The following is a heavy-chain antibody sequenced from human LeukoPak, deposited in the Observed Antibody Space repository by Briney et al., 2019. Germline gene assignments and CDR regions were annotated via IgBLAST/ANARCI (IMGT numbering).Heavy chain of an antibody. Sequence: PGGSLRLSCAASGFTFSSYGMHWVRQAPGKGLEWVAVISYDGSNKYYADSVKGRFTISRDNSKNTLYLQMNSLRAEDTAVYYCAKGISSKSYWGQGTLVTVSS. V-gene: IGHV3-30*18. CDR2: ISYDGSNK. CDR1: GFTFSSYG. D-gene: IGHD2-2*01. CDR3: AKGISSKSY. J-gene: IGHJ4*02.